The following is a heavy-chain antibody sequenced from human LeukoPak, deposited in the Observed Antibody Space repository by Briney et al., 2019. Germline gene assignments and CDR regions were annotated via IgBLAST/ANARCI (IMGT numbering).Heavy chain of an antibody. V-gene: IGHV3-7*01. CDR1: GFTFSSYW. Sequence: GGPLRLSCAVSGFTFSSYWMGWVPQAPGKGLEWVANIKQDGSERYYVDSVRGRFTISRDNAKSSLYLQMNSLRAEDTAVYYCVRGAFSSGPDMDYWGQGTLVTVSS. CDR3: VRGAFSSGPDMDY. D-gene: IGHD6-19*01. J-gene: IGHJ4*02. CDR2: IKQDGSER.